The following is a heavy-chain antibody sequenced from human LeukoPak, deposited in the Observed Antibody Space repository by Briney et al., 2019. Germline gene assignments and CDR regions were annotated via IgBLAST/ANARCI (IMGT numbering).Heavy chain of an antibody. Sequence: ASVTVSCKASGYTFTSYGISWVRQAPGQGLEWMGWISAYNGNTNYAQKLQGRVTMTTDTSTSTAYMELRSLRSDDTAVYYCARGCGVTALYWYFDLWGRGTLVTVSS. D-gene: IGHD2-21*02. V-gene: IGHV1-18*01. CDR1: GYTFTSYG. J-gene: IGHJ2*01. CDR2: ISAYNGNT. CDR3: ARGCGVTALYWYFDL.